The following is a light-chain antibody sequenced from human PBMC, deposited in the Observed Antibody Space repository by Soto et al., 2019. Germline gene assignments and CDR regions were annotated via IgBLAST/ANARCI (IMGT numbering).Light chain of an antibody. J-gene: IGLJ1*01. CDR1: SSDLGIYNY. CDR3: SSYTTSRTRG. Sequence: QSSLTQPASVSGSPGQSIAISCSGSSSDLGIYNYVSWYQQHPGKVPKLIIFEVTNRPSGVSNRFSGSKSGNTASLTISGLQAEDEADYYCSSYTTSRTRGLGPWTKVTVL. V-gene: IGLV2-14*01. CDR2: EVT.